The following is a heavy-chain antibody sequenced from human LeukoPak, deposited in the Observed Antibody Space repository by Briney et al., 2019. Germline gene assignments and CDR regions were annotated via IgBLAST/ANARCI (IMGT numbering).Heavy chain of an antibody. J-gene: IGHJ4*02. CDR1: GYTSTGHY. D-gene: IGHD3-10*01. Sequence: VKVSCKAPGYTSTGHYKLWVRRPPEQGLGWLGWTTPDNGSTNYQQKFRGGSTITRKASITTAYLELSRRRFDDTAVYYCGSAWYGTGDDHWGQGTLVTVSS. V-gene: IGHV1-2*02. CDR2: TTPDNGST. CDR3: GSAWYGTGDDH.